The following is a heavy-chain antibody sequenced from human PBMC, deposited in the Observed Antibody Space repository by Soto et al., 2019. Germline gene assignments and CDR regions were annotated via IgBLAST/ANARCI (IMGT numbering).Heavy chain of an antibody. CDR1: GFTVSSKY. Sequence: GGSLRLSCAASGFTVSSKYMSWVRQAPGKGLEWVSYINNNSSTIYYADSVKGRFTIFRDNAKNSLYLQMNSLRDEDTAVYYCARITIFGVNVHYYYYGMDVWGQGTTVTVSS. V-gene: IGHV3-48*02. J-gene: IGHJ6*02. D-gene: IGHD3-3*01. CDR2: INNNSSTI. CDR3: ARITIFGVNVHYYYYGMDV.